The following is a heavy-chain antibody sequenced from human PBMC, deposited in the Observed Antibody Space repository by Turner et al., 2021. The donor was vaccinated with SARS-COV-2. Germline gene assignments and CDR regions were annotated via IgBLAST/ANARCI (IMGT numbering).Heavy chain of an antibody. D-gene: IGHD3-10*01. CDR3: AREAPLGVNSMAFDY. V-gene: IGHV3-53*01. CDR1: GFTVSSNY. CDR2: IYSGGST. J-gene: IGHJ4*02. Sequence: EVQLVESGGGLIQPGGSLRLSCAASGFTVSSNYMNWVRQAPGKGLEWVSVIYSGGSTLYADSVKGRFTISRDNSKNTLYLQMNSLRAEDTAVYYCAREAPLGVNSMAFDYWGQGTLVTVSS.